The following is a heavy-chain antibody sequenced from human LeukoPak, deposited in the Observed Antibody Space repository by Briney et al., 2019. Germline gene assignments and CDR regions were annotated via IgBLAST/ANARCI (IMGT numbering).Heavy chain of an antibody. V-gene: IGHV4-59*01. Sequence: SETLSLTCTVSGGSISNYFWSWIRQPPGKGLEWIGYIYYTGSTNYNPSLKSRVTISVGTSKDQFSLKLSSVTAADTAVYYCARPSRSISTAGAFDIWGQGTMVTVSS. J-gene: IGHJ3*02. CDR1: GGSISNYF. CDR3: ARPSRSISTAGAFDI. D-gene: IGHD3-10*01. CDR2: IYYTGST.